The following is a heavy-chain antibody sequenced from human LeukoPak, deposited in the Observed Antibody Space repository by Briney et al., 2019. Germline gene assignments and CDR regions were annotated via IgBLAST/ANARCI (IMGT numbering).Heavy chain of an antibody. CDR3: ARGQEWWTPEMYYYGSGSYYTENDY. CDR1: GYTFTSYG. V-gene: IGHV1-8*02. D-gene: IGHD3-10*01. CDR2: MNPNSGNT. Sequence: ASVKVSCKASGYTFTSYGISWVRQATGQGLEWMGWMNPNSGNTGYAQKFQGRVTMTRNTSISTAYMELSSLRSEDTAVYYCARGQEWWTPEMYYYGSGSYYTENDYWGQGTLVTVSS. J-gene: IGHJ4*02.